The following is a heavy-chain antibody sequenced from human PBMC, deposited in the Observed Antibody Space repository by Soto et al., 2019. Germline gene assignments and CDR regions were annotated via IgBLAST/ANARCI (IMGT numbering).Heavy chain of an antibody. CDR3: ARRNSGVVTAGGWYFDL. J-gene: IGHJ2*01. Sequence: QLQLQESVPGLVKPSETLSLTCTVSGGSISSSSSYWDWIRQPPGKGLEWIGTIYYTGSTYYDPSLKGRVAISVTTYKNHFYLRMRSVTATDTAVYYCARRNSGVVTAGGWYFDLWGRGTLVNVYS. D-gene: IGHD2-21*02. CDR1: GGSISSSSSY. CDR2: IYYTGST. V-gene: IGHV4-39*02.